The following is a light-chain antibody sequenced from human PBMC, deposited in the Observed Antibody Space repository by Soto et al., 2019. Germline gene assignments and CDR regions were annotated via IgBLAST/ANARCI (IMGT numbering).Light chain of an antibody. J-gene: IGKJ1*01. CDR2: RAS. CDR3: QQYGDWPPWT. CDR1: QSVSSN. Sequence: EIVMTQSPATLSVSPGERATLSCRASQSVSSNLAWYQQKPGQPPRILIYRASTRATGIPARFSGSGSGTEFTLTISSLQSEDFAVYFCQQYGDWPPWTFGQGTKVEIK. V-gene: IGKV3-15*01.